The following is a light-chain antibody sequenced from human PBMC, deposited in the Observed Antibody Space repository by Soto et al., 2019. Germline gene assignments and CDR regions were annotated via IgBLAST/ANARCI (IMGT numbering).Light chain of an antibody. CDR2: EVS. V-gene: IGLV2-14*03. CDR3: SSYTTSSTVV. J-gene: IGLJ1*01. Sequence: QSALTQPASVSGSPGQSITFSCTGTSSDVGGYNFVSWYQQHPGKAPKLMIYEVSSRPSGVSNRFSGSKSGNTASLTISGLQPEDEADYYCSSYTTSSTVVFGTGTKVTVL. CDR1: SSDVGGYNF.